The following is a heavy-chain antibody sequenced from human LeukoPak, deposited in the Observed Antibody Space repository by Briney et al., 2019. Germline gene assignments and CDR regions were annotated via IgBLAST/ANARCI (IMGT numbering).Heavy chain of an antibody. CDR2: IYYSGST. CDR3: AIAGAVAGTVDY. D-gene: IGHD6-19*01. V-gene: IGHV4-39*07. J-gene: IGHJ4*02. Sequence: SETLSLTCTVSGGSISSSSYYWGWIRQPPGKGLEWIGSIYYSGSTYYNPSLKSRVTISVDTSKNQFSLKLSSVTAADTAVYYCAIAGAVAGTVDYWGQGTLVTVSS. CDR1: GGSISSSSYY.